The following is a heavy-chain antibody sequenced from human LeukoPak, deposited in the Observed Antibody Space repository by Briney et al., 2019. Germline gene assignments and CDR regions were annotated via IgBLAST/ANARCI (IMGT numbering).Heavy chain of an antibody. Sequence: PGGSLRLSCAASGFTFSSYWMHWVRQAPGKGLVWVSRTNTDGSSTSYADSVKGRFTISRDNAKNTLYLQMNSLRAEDTAVYYCARARQLWSPYYYYYYMDVWGKGTTVTVSS. J-gene: IGHJ6*03. V-gene: IGHV3-74*01. D-gene: IGHD5-18*01. CDR1: GFTFSSYW. CDR2: TNTDGSST. CDR3: ARARQLWSPYYYYYYMDV.